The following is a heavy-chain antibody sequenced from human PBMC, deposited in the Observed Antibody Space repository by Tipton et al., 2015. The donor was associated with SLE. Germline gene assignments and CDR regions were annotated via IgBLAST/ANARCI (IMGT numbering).Heavy chain of an antibody. J-gene: IGHJ4*02. CDR3: ARGKYYFDY. CDR2: IKEDGSGK. D-gene: IGHD2/OR15-2a*01. CDR1: GFTLSNYG. V-gene: IGHV3-7*01. Sequence: SLRLSCVASGFTLSNYGMHWVRQAPGKGLEWVANIKEDGSGKHYVDSVKDRLTISRDNAKNSLYLQMNSLRDEDTAVYYYARGKYYFDYWGQGALVTVSS.